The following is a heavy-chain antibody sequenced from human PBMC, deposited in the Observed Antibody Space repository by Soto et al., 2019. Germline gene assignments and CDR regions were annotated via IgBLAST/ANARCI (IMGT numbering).Heavy chain of an antibody. V-gene: IGHV1-69*13. CDR3: ARGGGYYYYYFDY. CDR1: GGTFRSYA. CDR2: IIPIFGTA. Sequence: ASVKVSCKASGGTFRSYAISWVRQAPGQGLEWMGGIIPIFGTANYAQKFQGRVTITADESTSTAYMELSSLRSEDTAVYYCARGGGYYYYYFDYWGQGTLVTVSS. D-gene: IGHD3-22*01. J-gene: IGHJ4*02.